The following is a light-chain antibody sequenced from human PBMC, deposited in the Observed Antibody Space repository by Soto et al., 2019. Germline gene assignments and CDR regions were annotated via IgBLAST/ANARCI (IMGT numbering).Light chain of an antibody. CDR2: DVS. V-gene: IGLV2-11*01. J-gene: IGLJ1*01. CDR1: NSDVGGYNY. Sequence: QSALTQPRSVSGSPGQSVTISCTGTNSDVGGYNYVSWYLQHPGKAPKLMIYDVSKRPSGVPDRFSGSKSGNTASLTISGLQAEDEADYYCCSYAGSYTHVFGTGTKLTVL. CDR3: CSYAGSYTHV.